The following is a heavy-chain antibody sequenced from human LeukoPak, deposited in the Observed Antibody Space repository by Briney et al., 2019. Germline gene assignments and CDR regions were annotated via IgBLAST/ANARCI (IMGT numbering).Heavy chain of an antibody. CDR2: ISGSGGST. D-gene: IGHD3-22*01. V-gene: IGHV3-23*01. Sequence: RGGSLRLSCAASGFTFSSYAMSWVRPAPGKGLEWVSAISGSGGSTYYADSVKGRFTISRDNSKNTLYLQMNSLRAEDTAVYYCATGYYYDSSGYLFSGMDVWGQGPTVTVSS. CDR3: ATGYYYDSSGYLFSGMDV. CDR1: GFTFSSYA. J-gene: IGHJ6*02.